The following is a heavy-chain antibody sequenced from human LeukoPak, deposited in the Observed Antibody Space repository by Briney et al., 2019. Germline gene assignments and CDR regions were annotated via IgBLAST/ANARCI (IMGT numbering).Heavy chain of an antibody. J-gene: IGHJ4*02. CDR2: IYNSGST. Sequence: SQTLSLTCTVSGGSISSGGYRWSWIRQHPGKGLEWIGYIYNSGSTYYNPALKSRVIISVDTFKNQFSLKLSSVTAADTAIYYCARARGYSYENYFDYWGQGTLVTVSS. D-gene: IGHD5-18*01. V-gene: IGHV4-31*03. CDR3: ARARGYSYENYFDY. CDR1: GGSISSGGYR.